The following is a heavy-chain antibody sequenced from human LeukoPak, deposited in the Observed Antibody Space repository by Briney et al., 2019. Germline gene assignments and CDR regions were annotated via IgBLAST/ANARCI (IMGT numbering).Heavy chain of an antibody. V-gene: IGHV4-34*01. CDR3: ARLGGDSSGYYFYYYYYMDV. J-gene: IGHJ6*03. Sequence: SETLSLTCAVYGGSFSGYYWSWIRQPPGKGLEWIGEINHSGSTNYNPSLKSRVTISVDTSKNQFSLKLSSVTAADTAAYYCARLGGDSSGYYFYYYYYMDVWGKGTTVTISS. D-gene: IGHD3-22*01. CDR2: INHSGST. CDR1: GGSFSGYY.